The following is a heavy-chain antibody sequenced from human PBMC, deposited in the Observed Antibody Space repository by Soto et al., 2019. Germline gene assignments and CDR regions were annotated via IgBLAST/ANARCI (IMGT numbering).Heavy chain of an antibody. CDR3: TTPVYSYGHQHYFDY. V-gene: IGHV3-15*01. D-gene: IGHD5-18*01. J-gene: IGHJ4*02. CDR2: IKSKTDGGTT. CDR1: GFTFSNAW. Sequence: EVQLVESGGGLVQPGGSLRLSCAASGFTFSNAWMSWVRQAPGKGLEWVGRIKSKTDGGTTDYAAPVKGRFTISRDDSKNTLYLQMNSLKTEDTAVYYCTTPVYSYGHQHYFDYWGQGTLVTVSS.